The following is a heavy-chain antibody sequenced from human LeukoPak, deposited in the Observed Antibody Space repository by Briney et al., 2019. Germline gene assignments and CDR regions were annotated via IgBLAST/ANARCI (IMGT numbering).Heavy chain of an antibody. CDR1: GGSISPYY. D-gene: IGHD3-10*01. CDR2: ISYSGDT. Sequence: SETLSLTCTVSGGSISPYYWGWIRQPPGKGLEWIGYISYSGDTNYTPSLKSRVTISVDTSKNQFSLKVSSVTAADTAVYYCVRITIGTVDYWGQGTLVIVSS. J-gene: IGHJ4*02. CDR3: VRITIGTVDY. V-gene: IGHV4-59*01.